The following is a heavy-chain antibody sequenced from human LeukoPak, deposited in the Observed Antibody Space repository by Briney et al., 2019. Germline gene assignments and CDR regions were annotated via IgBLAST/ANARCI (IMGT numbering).Heavy chain of an antibody. CDR3: AKDQAAAGPPPYYYYYMDV. V-gene: IGHV3-23*01. CDR1: GFTFSSYA. Sequence: GGSLRLSCAASGFTFSSYAMSWVRQAPGKGLEWVSAISGSGGSTYYADSVKGRFTISRDNSKNTLYLQMNSLRAEDTAVYYCAKDQAAAGPPPYYYYYMDVWGKGTTVTVSS. J-gene: IGHJ6*03. CDR2: ISGSGGST. D-gene: IGHD6-13*01.